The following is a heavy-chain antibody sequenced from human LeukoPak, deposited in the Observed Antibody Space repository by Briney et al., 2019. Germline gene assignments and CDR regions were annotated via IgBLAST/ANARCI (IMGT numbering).Heavy chain of an antibody. CDR2: IKKDGSEK. V-gene: IGHV3-7*01. CDR3: ARGTWATLYYYYMDV. J-gene: IGHJ6*03. CDR1: GFTFSSYW. D-gene: IGHD5-24*01. Sequence: GGSLRLSCAASGFTFSSYWMSWVRQAPGKGLEWVANIKKDGSEKYYVDSVKGRFTISRDNAKTSLYLQMNSLRAEDTAVYYCARGTWATLYYYYMDVWGKGTTVTVSS.